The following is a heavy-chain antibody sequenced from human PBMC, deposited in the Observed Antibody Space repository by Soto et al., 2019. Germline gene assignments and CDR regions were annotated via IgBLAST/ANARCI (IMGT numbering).Heavy chain of an antibody. CDR3: AGHCSGGSCSDWFDP. D-gene: IGHD2-15*01. Sequence: SETLSLTYTVSGGSISSYYWSWILQPPGKGLEWIGYIYYSGSTNYNPSLKSRVTISVDTSKNQFSLKLSSVTAADTAVYYCAGHCSGGSCSDWFDPWGQGTLVTVSS. CDR1: GGSISSYY. CDR2: IYYSGST. J-gene: IGHJ5*02. V-gene: IGHV4-59*01.